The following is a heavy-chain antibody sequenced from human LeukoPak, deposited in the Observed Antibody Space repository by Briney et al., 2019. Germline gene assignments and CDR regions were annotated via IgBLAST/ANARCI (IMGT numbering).Heavy chain of an antibody. CDR3: AKDQVDDFWSGRSNDAFDM. D-gene: IGHD3-3*01. Sequence: GGSLRLSCAASGFTFSTYAMSWVRQAPGKGLEWVSSISGSGDSTYYADSVKGRFAISRDNSKNTLYRQMNSLRAEDTAVYYCAKDQVDDFWSGRSNDAFDMWGQGTMVTVSS. CDR1: GFTFSTYA. V-gene: IGHV3-23*01. CDR2: ISGSGDST. J-gene: IGHJ3*02.